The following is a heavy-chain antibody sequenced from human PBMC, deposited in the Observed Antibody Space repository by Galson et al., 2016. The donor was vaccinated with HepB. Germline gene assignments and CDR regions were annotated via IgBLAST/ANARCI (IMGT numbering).Heavy chain of an antibody. CDR2: IDWDDDK. V-gene: IGHV2-70*04. Sequence: PALVKPTQTLTLTCTFSGFSLSTSGMRVSWIRQPPGKALEWLARIDWDDDKFYSTSLRTRLTISKDTSKNQVVLTMTNMDPVDTATYYCAREYCSGTSCYLGAFDIWGQGTMVTVSS. J-gene: IGHJ3*02. D-gene: IGHD2-2*01. CDR3: AREYCSGTSCYLGAFDI. CDR1: GFSLSTSGMR.